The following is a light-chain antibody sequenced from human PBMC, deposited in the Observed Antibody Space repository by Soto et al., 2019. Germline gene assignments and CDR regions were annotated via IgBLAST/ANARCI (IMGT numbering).Light chain of an antibody. CDR2: GAT. Sequence: EIVLTQSPGTLSLHPGERATLSCRASQTVTSTSSAWYQQKPGQAPRLLNYGATSRATGIPDRFSGSGSGTDFALTVGRLEPQDFAVYYCQHYGNSPRFTFGPGTKVDIK. J-gene: IGKJ3*01. CDR3: QHYGNSPRFT. V-gene: IGKV3-20*01. CDR1: QTVTSTS.